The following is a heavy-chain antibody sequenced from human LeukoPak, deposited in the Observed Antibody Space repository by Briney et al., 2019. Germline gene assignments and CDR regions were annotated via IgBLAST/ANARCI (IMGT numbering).Heavy chain of an antibody. CDR1: GFTFSDHF. D-gene: IGHD6-13*01. Sequence: GGSLRLSCGASGFTFSDHFISWIRQAPGKGLEWVSFISSSGNTRMYADSVKGRFTISRDNAKNSGYLEMNNLRAEDTAVYYCAASITAGGTGLDSWGQGSLVTVSS. V-gene: IGHV3-11*01. CDR2: ISSSGNTR. CDR3: AASITAGGTGLDS. J-gene: IGHJ4*02.